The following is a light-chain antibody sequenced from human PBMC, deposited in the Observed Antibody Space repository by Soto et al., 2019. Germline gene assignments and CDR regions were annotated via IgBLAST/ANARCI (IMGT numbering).Light chain of an antibody. J-gene: IGKJ1*01. Sequence: DTQMTQSTSSVSASGGDGVTITCPPSQGIRSWLAWYQKKPGKAPKLLIYAASSLPSGVPSRVSGSGSGTDFTLNISRLQTEDVATYYCLQDYNSPRTLGQGTKVDIK. CDR2: AAS. CDR1: QGIRSW. CDR3: LQDYNSPRT. V-gene: IGKV1-12*01.